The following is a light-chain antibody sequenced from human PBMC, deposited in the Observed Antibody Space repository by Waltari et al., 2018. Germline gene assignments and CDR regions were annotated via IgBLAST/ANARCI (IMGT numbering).Light chain of an antibody. CDR1: SSDVGGDGS. CDR3: SSQPNNNVVI. CDR2: DVN. J-gene: IGLJ2*01. Sequence: QSALTQPASVSGSPGQSITISCTGSSSDVGGDGSVSWYQDHPGQAPKVLIFDVNNGPSGVSARFSGSTAGNSAALTISGLQADDEDTYDCSSQPNNNVVIFGGGTKLTVL. V-gene: IGLV2-14*03.